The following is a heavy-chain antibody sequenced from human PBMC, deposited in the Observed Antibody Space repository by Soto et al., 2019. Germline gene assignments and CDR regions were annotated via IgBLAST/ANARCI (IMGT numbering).Heavy chain of an antibody. CDR1: GGSISSSSYY. CDR3: ARLGGYGDYVNWFDP. Sequence: SETLSLTCTVSGGSISSSSYYWGWIRQPPGKGLEWIGSIYYSGSTYYNPSLKSRVTISVDTSKNQFSLKLSSVTAADTAVYYCARLGGYGDYVNWFDPWGQGTLVTVSS. D-gene: IGHD4-17*01. J-gene: IGHJ5*02. V-gene: IGHV4-39*01. CDR2: IYYSGST.